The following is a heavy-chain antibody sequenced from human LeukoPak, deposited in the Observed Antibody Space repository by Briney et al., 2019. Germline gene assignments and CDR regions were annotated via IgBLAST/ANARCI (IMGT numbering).Heavy chain of an antibody. Sequence: SVKVSCKASGYAFTGYYMHWVRQAPGQGLEWMGGIIPMSDTANYPQKFRGRLTITADIPTSTVYMELSSLRSEDTAVYYCAREDDTGRYMGDDAFDIWGQGTMVTVSS. CDR2: IIPMSDTA. V-gene: IGHV1-69*06. CDR3: AREDDTGRYMGDDAFDI. CDR1: GYAFTGYY. D-gene: IGHD1-26*01. J-gene: IGHJ3*02.